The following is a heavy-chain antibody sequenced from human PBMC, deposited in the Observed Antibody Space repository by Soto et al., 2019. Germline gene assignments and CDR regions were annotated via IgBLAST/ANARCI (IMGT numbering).Heavy chain of an antibody. CDR2: ISSSSTI. CDR1: GFTFSSYS. Sequence: PGGSLRLSCAASGFTFSSYSMNWVRQAPGKGLEWVSYISSSSTIYYADSVKGRFTISRGNAKNSLYLQMNSLRAEDTVVYYCARDPHCSSTSCYGGNNWFDPWGQETLVTVSS. CDR3: ARDPHCSSTSCYGGNNWFDP. V-gene: IGHV3-48*01. J-gene: IGHJ5*02. D-gene: IGHD2-2*01.